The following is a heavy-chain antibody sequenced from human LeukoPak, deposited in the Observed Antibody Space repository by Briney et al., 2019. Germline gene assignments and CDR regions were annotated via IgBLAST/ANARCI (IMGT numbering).Heavy chain of an antibody. Sequence: SETLSLTCTVSGGSISSGYYYWSWIRQSPGKGLEYIGYIYYGGTYYNPSLKSRVTISVDTSKNQFSLKLSSVTAADTAVYYCARGTWSSSIDYWGQGTLVTVSS. CDR2: IYYGGT. CDR3: ARGTWSSSIDY. V-gene: IGHV4-30-4*01. J-gene: IGHJ4*02. D-gene: IGHD6-6*01. CDR1: GGSISSGYYY.